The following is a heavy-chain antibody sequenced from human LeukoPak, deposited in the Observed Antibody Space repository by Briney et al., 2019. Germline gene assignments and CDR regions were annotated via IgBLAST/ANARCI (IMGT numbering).Heavy chain of an antibody. Sequence: GGSLRLSCAASGFTFSSYAMSWVRQAPGKGLEGGSAISGSGGSTYYADSVKGRFTISRDNSKNTLYLQMNSLRAEDTAVYYCAKADSSGWRPDYWGQGTLVTVSS. J-gene: IGHJ4*02. D-gene: IGHD6-25*01. CDR3: AKADSSGWRPDY. CDR2: ISGSGGST. V-gene: IGHV3-23*01. CDR1: GFTFSSYA.